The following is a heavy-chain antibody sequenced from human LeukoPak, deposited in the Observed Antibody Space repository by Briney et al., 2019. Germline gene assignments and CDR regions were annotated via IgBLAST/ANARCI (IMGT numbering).Heavy chain of an antibody. CDR3: ARDRMGGSFDY. CDR1: GFAFSSYA. CDR2: TTGDSGTI. J-gene: IGHJ4*02. D-gene: IGHD2-15*01. Sequence: GGSLRLSCAASGFAFSSYAMNWVRQAPGKGLEWVSFTTGDSGTIYYVDSMKGRFTISRDNAKNSLYLQIDNLRAEDTAVYYCARDRMGGSFDYWGQGTPVTVSS. V-gene: IGHV3-48*01.